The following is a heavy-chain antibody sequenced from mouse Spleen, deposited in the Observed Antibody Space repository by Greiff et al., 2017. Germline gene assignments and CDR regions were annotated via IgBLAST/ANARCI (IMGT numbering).Heavy chain of an antibody. CDR2: ISSGGGST. J-gene: IGHJ3*01. D-gene: IGHD2-3*01. V-gene: IGHV5-12-1*01. Sequence: EVQLVESGGGLVKLGGSLKLSCAASGFTFSSYYMSWVRQTPEKRLEWVATISSGGGSTYYPDSVKGRFTISRDNAKNTLYLQMSSLNSEDTAVYYCARVYDGYYPSWFAYWGQGTLVTVSA. CDR3: ARVYDGYYPSWFAY. CDR1: GFTFSSYY.